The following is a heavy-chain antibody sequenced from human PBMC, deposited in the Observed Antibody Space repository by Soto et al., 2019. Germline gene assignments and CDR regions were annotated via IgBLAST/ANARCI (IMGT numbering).Heavy chain of an antibody. CDR1: GDSIIGCDFY. D-gene: IGHD3-3*02. CDR2: IFCLGYS. V-gene: IGHV4-39*01. CDR3: ARHSLALRKNNWFDP. Sequence: SETLSLTCTVSGDSIIGCDFYWVCVRQPPGKGLDLIGCIFCLGYSYYNPSLKSRVTMSVDTSKNQFSLRLRSVTAADTALYFCARHSLALRKNNWFDPWGQGIMVTVS. J-gene: IGHJ5*02.